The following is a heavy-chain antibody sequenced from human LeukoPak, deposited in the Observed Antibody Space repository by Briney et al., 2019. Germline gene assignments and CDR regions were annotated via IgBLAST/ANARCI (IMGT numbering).Heavy chain of an antibody. CDR3: ARGYCSSTSCSHLGFDP. CDR1: GGTFSSYA. J-gene: IGHJ5*02. CDR2: IIPIFGTA. Sequence: SVKVSCKASGGTFSSYAISWVRQAPGQGLVWMGGIIPIFGTANYAQKFQGRVTITADESTSTAYMELSSLRSEDTAVYYCARGYCSSTSCSHLGFDPWGQGTLVTVSS. D-gene: IGHD2-2*01. V-gene: IGHV1-69*13.